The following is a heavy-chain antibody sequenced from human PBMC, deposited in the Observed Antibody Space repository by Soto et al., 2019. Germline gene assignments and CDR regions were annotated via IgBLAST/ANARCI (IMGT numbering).Heavy chain of an antibody. CDR2: IHYSGST. D-gene: IGHD2-21*01. CDR3: ARKYSGFDY. V-gene: IGHV4-59*01. CDR1: GDSLSIYY. J-gene: IGHJ4*02. Sequence: QVQLRESGPRLVKPSETLSLTCTVSGDSLSIYYWTWVRQTPGKGLEWIGYIHYSGSTNYNASLKSRVTMSLDTYNNKFSLRLTSLTEADTALYYCARKYSGFDYWGQGVLVTVSS.